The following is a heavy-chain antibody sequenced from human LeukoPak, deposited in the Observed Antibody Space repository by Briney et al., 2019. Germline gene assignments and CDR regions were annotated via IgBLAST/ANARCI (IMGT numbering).Heavy chain of an antibody. D-gene: IGHD3-3*01. CDR2: ISCSGGHT. V-gene: IGHV3-23*01. J-gene: IGHJ4*02. Sequence: PGGSLRLSCAASGFAFSSYAMSWVRQAPGQGLEWVSAISCSGGHTYYADSVTGRFTLSRDNSKNTLYLQKNRLRAEHTAVYYCGTEFYDFWRGYSTGGDYFDFWGQGTLVTVSS. CDR1: GFAFSSYA. CDR3: GTEFYDFWRGYSTGGDYFDF.